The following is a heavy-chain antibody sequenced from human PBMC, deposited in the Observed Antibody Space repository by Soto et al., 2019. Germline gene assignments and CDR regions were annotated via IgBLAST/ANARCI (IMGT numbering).Heavy chain of an antibody. CDR1: GFTVSSNY. D-gene: IGHD6-19*01. J-gene: IGHJ2*01. CDR2: IYSGGST. CDR3: AGPSSGWSAHTGPCYFDL. V-gene: IGHV3-53*02. Sequence: EVQLVETGGGLIQPGGSLRLSCAASGFTVSSNYMSWVRQAPGKGLEWGSVIYSGGSTYYADSVKGRFTISRDNSKNTLYLQMNSLRAEDTAVYYCAGPSSGWSAHTGPCYFDLWGRGNLVNVSS.